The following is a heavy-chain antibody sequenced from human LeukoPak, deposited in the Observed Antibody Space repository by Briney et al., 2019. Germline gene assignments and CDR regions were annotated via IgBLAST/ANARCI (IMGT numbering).Heavy chain of an antibody. Sequence: PSETLSLTCTVSGGSISSSSYYWGWIRQPSGKGLEWIGSIYYSGSTYYNPSLKSRVTISVDTSKNQFSLKLSSVTAADTAVYYCARGPTISETGYLDYWGQGTLVTVSS. CDR3: ARGPTISETGYLDY. CDR2: IYYSGST. D-gene: IGHD1-1*01. CDR1: GGSISSSSYY. V-gene: IGHV4-39*01. J-gene: IGHJ4*03.